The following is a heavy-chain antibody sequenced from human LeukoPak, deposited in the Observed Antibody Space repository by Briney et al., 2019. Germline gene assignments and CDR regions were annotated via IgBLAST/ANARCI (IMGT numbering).Heavy chain of an antibody. D-gene: IGHD2-2*02. V-gene: IGHV3-30*02. CDR2: IRYDGSNK. J-gene: IGHJ4*02. CDR3: AKPPLFGVPAAIHYFDY. Sequence: LAGGSLRLSCAASGFTFSRHWMNWVRQAPGKGLEWVAFIRYDGSNKYYADSVKGRFTISRDNSKNTLYLQMNSLRAEDTAVYYCAKPPLFGVPAAIHYFDYWGQGTLVTVSS. CDR1: GFTFSRHW.